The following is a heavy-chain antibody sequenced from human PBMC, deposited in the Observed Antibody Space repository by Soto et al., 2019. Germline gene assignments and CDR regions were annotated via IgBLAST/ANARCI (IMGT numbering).Heavy chain of an antibody. J-gene: IGHJ2*01. CDR1: GGTFSSYA. CDR2: IIPIFGTA. CDR3: AYTVVTLRGWYFDL. D-gene: IGHD2-15*01. V-gene: IGHV1-69*12. Sequence: QVQLVQSGAEVKKPGSSVKVSCKASGGTFSSYAISWVRQAPGQGLEWMGGIIPIFGTANYAQKFQGRVTIPEDESTSTDYMELSSLRSEGTAVYYCAYTVVTLRGWYFDLLGRGTLVTVSS.